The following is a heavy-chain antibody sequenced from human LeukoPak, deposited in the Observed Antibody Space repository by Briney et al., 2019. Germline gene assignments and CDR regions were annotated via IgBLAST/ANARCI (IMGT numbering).Heavy chain of an antibody. Sequence: NPSETLSLTCTVSGGSISSYYWSWIRQPAGKGLEWIGRIYTSGSTNYNPSLKSRVTMSVDTSKNQFSLKLSSVTAADTAVYYCASTLAVAGPIKFDYWGQGTLVTVSS. J-gene: IGHJ4*02. D-gene: IGHD6-19*01. V-gene: IGHV4-4*07. CDR1: GGSISSYY. CDR2: IYTSGST. CDR3: ASTLAVAGPIKFDY.